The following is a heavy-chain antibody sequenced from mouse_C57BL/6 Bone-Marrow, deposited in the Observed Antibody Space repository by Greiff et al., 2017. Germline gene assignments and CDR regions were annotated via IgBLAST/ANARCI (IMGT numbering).Heavy chain of an antibody. J-gene: IGHJ3*01. CDR1: GYTFTSYW. CDR2: IDPSDSYT. V-gene: IGHV1-50*01. D-gene: IGHD3-2*02. Sequence: VQLQQPGAELVKPGASVKLSCKASGYTFTSYWMQWVKQRPGQGLEWIGEIDPSDSYTNYNQKFKGKATLTVDTSSSTAYMQLSSLTSEDSAVYYCARASSGYVAYWGQGTLVTVSA. CDR3: ARASSGYVAY.